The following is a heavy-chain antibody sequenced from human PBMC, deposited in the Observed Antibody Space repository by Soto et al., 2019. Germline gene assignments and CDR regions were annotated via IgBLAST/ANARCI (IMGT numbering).Heavy chain of an antibody. CDR2: INAGNGNT. J-gene: IGHJ4*02. CDR1: GYTFTSYA. V-gene: IGHV1-3*01. Sequence: ASVKVSCKASGYTFTSYAMHWVRQAPGQRLEWMGWINAGNGNTTYSQKFQGRVTITRDTSASTAYMELSSLRSEDTAVYYCARDGSIAARPGYFDYWGQGTLVTVSS. D-gene: IGHD6-6*01. CDR3: ARDGSIAARPGYFDY.